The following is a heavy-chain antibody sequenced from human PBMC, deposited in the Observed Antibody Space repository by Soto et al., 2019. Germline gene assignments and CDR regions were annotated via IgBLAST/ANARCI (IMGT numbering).Heavy chain of an antibody. V-gene: IGHV3-9*01. D-gene: IGHD3-22*01. J-gene: IGHJ4*02. CDR1: GFTFDDYA. CDR2: ISWNSGSI. CDR3: AKSYYYDSSGRRGSNYFDY. Sequence: PGGSLRLSCAASGFTFDDYAMHWVRQAPGKGLEWVSGISWNSGSIGYADSVKGRFTISRDNAKNSLYLQMNSLRAEDTALYYCAKSYYYDSSGRRGSNYFDYWGQGTLVTVSS.